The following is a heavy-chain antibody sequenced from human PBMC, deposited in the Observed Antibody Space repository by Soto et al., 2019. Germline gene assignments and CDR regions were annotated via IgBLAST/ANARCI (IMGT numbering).Heavy chain of an antibody. D-gene: IGHD3-10*02. CDR2: ISWNSGSI. CDR3: AKDLETDPTMFAFDI. CDR1: GFTFDDYA. V-gene: IGHV3-9*01. Sequence: GGSLRLSCAASGFTFDDYAMHWVRQAPGKGLEWVSGISWNSGSIGYADSVKGRFTISRDNAKNSLYLQMNSLRAEDTALYYCAKDLETDPTMFAFDIWGQGTMVTVSS. J-gene: IGHJ3*02.